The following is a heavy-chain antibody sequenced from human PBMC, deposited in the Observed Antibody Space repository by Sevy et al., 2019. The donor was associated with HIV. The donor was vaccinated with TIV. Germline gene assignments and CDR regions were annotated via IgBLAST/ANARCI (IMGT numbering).Heavy chain of an antibody. V-gene: IGHV3-7*01. CDR3: ARAGTTAPKYYYIDV. CDR2: IKQDGSEK. CDR1: GFTFSSYW. J-gene: IGHJ6*03. D-gene: IGHD3-10*01. Sequence: GGSLRLSCAASGFTFSSYWMSWVRQAPGKGLEWVANIKQDGSEKYYVDSVKGRLTTSRDNAKTSLYLQMNSLRAEDTAEYSCARAGTTAPKYYYIDVWGQATTVTVSS.